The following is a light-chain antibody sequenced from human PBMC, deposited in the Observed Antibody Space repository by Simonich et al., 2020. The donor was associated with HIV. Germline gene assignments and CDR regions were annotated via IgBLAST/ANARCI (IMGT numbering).Light chain of an antibody. CDR1: QSVSSY. Sequence: EIVLTQSPATLSLSPGERATLSCRASQSVSSYLAWYQQKPGQAPRLLIYDASNRAPGIPARFSGSGSGTDFTLTISSMQSEDFAVYYCQQYNNWPLTFGGGTKVEIK. CDR2: DAS. J-gene: IGKJ4*01. V-gene: IGKV3-11*01. CDR3: QQYNNWPLT.